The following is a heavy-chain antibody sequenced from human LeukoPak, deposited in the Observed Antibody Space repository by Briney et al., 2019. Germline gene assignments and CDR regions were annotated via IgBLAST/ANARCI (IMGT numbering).Heavy chain of an antibody. D-gene: IGHD5-24*01. Sequence: ASVKVSCKASGYTFTSYDINWVRQATGQRLEWMGWMNPNSGNTGYAQKFQGRVTMTRNTSISTAYMELSSLRSEDTAVYYCARGGDGPREDAFDIWGQGTMLTVSS. J-gene: IGHJ3*02. CDR2: MNPNSGNT. V-gene: IGHV1-8*01. CDR3: ARGGDGPREDAFDI. CDR1: GYTFTSYD.